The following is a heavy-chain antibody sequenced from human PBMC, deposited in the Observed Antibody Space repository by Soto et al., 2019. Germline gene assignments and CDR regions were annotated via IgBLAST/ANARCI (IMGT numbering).Heavy chain of an antibody. Sequence: QVQLQESGPGLVKPSGTLSLTCAVSGGSISTSNWWAWVRQSPGKGLEWLGEVYHSGDTNYNPSLKSRVTVSVDYPKNQFSLKLTSVTAADTAVYFCARSRYFDWLPLDSWGQETLVTVSS. D-gene: IGHD3-9*01. J-gene: IGHJ4*02. V-gene: IGHV4-4*02. CDR1: GGSISTSNW. CDR3: ARSRYFDWLPLDS. CDR2: VYHSGDT.